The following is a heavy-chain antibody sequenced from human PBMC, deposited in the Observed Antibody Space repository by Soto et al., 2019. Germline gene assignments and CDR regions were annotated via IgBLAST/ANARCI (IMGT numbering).Heavy chain of an antibody. CDR3: AKDGFYYDSSGYYPFDY. Sequence: VGSLRLSCAASGFTFSTYAMSWVRQAPGKGLEWVSTISGSVGGTYYADSVKGRFTISRDNSKNTLYLQMSSLRAEDTAVYYCAKDGFYYDSSGYYPFDYWGQGTLVTVSS. J-gene: IGHJ4*02. CDR2: ISGSVGGT. V-gene: IGHV3-23*01. CDR1: GFTFSTYA. D-gene: IGHD3-22*01.